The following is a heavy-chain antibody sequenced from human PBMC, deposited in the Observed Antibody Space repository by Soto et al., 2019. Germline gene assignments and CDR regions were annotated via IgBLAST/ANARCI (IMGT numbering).Heavy chain of an antibody. CDR2: ISSSSSYT. D-gene: IGHD3-10*01. J-gene: IGHJ6*02. CDR3: ARRGLYGSGRYYYYGMDV. V-gene: IGHV3-11*05. CDR1: GFTFSDYY. Sequence: QVQLVESGGGLVKPGGSLRLSCAASGFTFSDYYMSWIRQAPGKGLEWVSYISSSSSYTNYADSVKGRFTISRDNAKNSLYLQMNRLRAEDTAVYYCARRGLYGSGRYYYYGMDVWGQGTTVTVSS.